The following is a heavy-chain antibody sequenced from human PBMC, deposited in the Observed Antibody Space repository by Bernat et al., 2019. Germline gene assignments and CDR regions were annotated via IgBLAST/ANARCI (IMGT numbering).Heavy chain of an antibody. V-gene: IGHV3-23*04. CDR1: TFTFSNYA. Sequence: EEQLVESGGGLVRWGGSLRLSCAASTFTFSNYAMSWVRQAPGKGLEWVSGISANGDSTYYAESVKGRFTISRDNSKKTLFLQMNSLRAEDTATYYCAKTLNTAMVCCGAYDIWGQGTKVAVSS. CDR2: ISANGDST. J-gene: IGHJ3*02. D-gene: IGHD5-18*01. CDR3: AKTLNTAMVCCGAYDI.